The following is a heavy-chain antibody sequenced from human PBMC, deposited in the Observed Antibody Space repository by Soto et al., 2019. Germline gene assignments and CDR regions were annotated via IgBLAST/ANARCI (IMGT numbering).Heavy chain of an antibody. CDR2: IYYSGST. D-gene: IGHD3-22*01. J-gene: IGHJ4*02. CDR3: DRGSYYYDSSGYYHY. V-gene: IGHV4-30-4*01. Sequence: QVQLQESGPGLVKPSQTLSLTCTVSGGSISSGDYYWSWIRQPPGKGLEWIGYIYYSGSTYYNPSLKCRVTISVDTSKNQFSLKLSSVTAADTAVYYCDRGSYYYDSSGYYHYWCQGTLVTVSS. CDR1: GGSISSGDYY.